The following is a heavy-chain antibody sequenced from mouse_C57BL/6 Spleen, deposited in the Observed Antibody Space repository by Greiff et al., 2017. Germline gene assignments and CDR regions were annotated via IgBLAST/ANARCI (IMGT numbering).Heavy chain of an antibody. Sequence: QVQLKQSGAELARPGASVKLSCKASGYTFTSYGISWVKQRTGQGLEWIGEIYPRSGNTYYNEKFKGKATLTADKSSSTAYMELRSLTSEDSAVYFCARSLDSSGYDYFDYWGQGTTLTVSS. J-gene: IGHJ2*01. CDR2: IYPRSGNT. V-gene: IGHV1-81*01. CDR3: ARSLDSSGYDYFDY. CDR1: GYTFTSYG. D-gene: IGHD3-2*02.